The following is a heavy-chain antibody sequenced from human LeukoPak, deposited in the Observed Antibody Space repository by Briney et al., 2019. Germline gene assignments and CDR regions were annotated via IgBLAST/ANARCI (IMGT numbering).Heavy chain of an antibody. D-gene: IGHD2-2*01. CDR3: ARDFSRVVVPAAKQHYYYYMDV. J-gene: IGHJ6*03. V-gene: IGHV4-39*02. CDR2: IYYSGST. CDR1: GGSISSSSYY. Sequence: SETLSLTCTVSGGSISSSSYYWGWIRQPPGKGLEWIGSIYYSGSTYYNPSLKSRVTISVDTSKNQFSLKLSSVTAADTAVYYCARDFSRVVVPAAKQHYYYYMDVWGKGTTVTVSS.